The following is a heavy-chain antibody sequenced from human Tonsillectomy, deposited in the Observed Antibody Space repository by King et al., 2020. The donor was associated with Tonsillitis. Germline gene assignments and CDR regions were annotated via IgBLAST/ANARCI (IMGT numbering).Heavy chain of an antibody. V-gene: IGHV3-23*04. J-gene: IGHJ4*02. CDR2: IGGGGSGT. D-gene: IGHD4-23*01. CDR1: GFIFSNYA. CDR3: AKARHYGGNSHYFEY. Sequence: VQLVESGGGLVQPGGSLRLSCAASGFIFSNYAMSWVRQAPGRGLEWVSAIGGGGSGTYYADSVRGRFTVSRDNSKNTLFFQMNSLRAEDTAVYYCAKARHYGGNSHYFEYWGQGTLVTVSS.